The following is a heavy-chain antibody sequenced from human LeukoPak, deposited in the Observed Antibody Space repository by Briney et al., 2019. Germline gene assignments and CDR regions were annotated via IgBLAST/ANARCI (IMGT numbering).Heavy chain of an antibody. D-gene: IGHD1-26*01. CDR1: GYSISSGYY. CDR3: VRVRKWELDY. Sequence: SETLSLTCTVSGYSISSGYYWGWIRQPPGKGLEWIGSIYHSGSTYYNPSLKSRVTISVGTSKNQFSLKLSSVTAADTALYYCVRVRKWELDYWGQGALVTVSS. CDR2: IYHSGST. J-gene: IGHJ4*02. V-gene: IGHV4-38-2*02.